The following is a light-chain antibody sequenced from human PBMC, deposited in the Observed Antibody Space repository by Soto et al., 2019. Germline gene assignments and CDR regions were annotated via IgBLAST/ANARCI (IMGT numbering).Light chain of an antibody. CDR2: KAS. V-gene: IGKV1-5*03. CDR1: QSIGIW. Sequence: IQMTHSPSTLSASVGDRVAITCRASQSIGIWLAWYQKKPGKAPRFLVYKASTLQTGVPSRFSGSGSGTEFTLTISSLQPDDFATYYCQQYNDYSWTFGQGTKVEIQ. CDR3: QQYNDYSWT. J-gene: IGKJ1*01.